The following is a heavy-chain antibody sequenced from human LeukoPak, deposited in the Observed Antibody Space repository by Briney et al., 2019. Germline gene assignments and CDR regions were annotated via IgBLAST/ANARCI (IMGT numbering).Heavy chain of an antibody. V-gene: IGHV4-34*01. CDR3: ARRRSALDY. J-gene: IGHJ4*02. Sequence: SETLSLTCTVSGGSFSGYYWSWIRQTPGKGLEWIGEINNSGSVNYNPSLKSRISISVDTSKNHFSLTPTSVTAADTAVYYCARRRSALDYWGQGTLVTVSS. D-gene: IGHD3-3*01. CDR2: INNSGSV. CDR1: GGSFSGYY.